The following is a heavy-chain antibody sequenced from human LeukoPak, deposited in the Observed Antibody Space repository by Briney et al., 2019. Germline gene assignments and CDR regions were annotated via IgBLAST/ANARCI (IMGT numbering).Heavy chain of an antibody. V-gene: IGHV1-3*01. CDR3: ARDDCGDTCYPGGY. Sequence: ASVKVSCKASGYIFTKYVVHWVRQAPGQRPEWMGWIKAGNGDTKYSQNFQDRLTITRDTSASTIYMELSSLTSEDTALYYCARDDCGDTCYPGGYWGQGTLVTVSS. CDR2: IKAGNGDT. CDR1: GYIFTKYV. J-gene: IGHJ4*02. D-gene: IGHD2-21*01.